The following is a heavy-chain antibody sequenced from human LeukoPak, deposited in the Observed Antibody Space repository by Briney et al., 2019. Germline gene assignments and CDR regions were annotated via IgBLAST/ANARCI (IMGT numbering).Heavy chain of an antibody. J-gene: IGHJ4*02. D-gene: IGHD3-10*01. CDR1: GFTVSSNY. Sequence: GGSLRLSCAASGFTVSSNYMSWVRQAPGKGLEWVSVIYSGGSTYYADSVKGRFAISRDNSKNTLYLQMHSLRAEDTAVYYCARGPSMVPNHFDYWGQGTLVTVSS. CDR2: IYSGGST. CDR3: ARGPSMVPNHFDY. V-gene: IGHV3-53*01.